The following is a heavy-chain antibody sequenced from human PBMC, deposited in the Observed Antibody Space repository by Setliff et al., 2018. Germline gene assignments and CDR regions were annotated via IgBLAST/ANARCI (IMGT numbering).Heavy chain of an antibody. J-gene: IGHJ4*02. CDR2: INHSGST. CDR1: GGSFSGYY. Sequence: PSETLSLTCAVYGGSFSGYYWSWVRQPPGKGLEWIGEINHSGSTNYNPSLKSRVTISIDTSRDQFSLNLNSVTVADTAVYFCARGVRTGHLDSWGQGTLVTVSS. CDR3: ARGVRTGHLDS. V-gene: IGHV4-34*01. D-gene: IGHD1-1*01.